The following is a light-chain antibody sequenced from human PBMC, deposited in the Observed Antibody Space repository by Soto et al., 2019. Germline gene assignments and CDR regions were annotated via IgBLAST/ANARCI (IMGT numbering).Light chain of an antibody. V-gene: IGKV4-1*01. CDR2: WAS. CDR1: QTILYTSNNKKY. J-gene: IGKJ2*01. Sequence: DIVMTQSPASLAVSLGGRATINCKSSQTILYTSNNKKYLAWYQQKAGQPPKLLIYWASTRESGVPDRFSSSGSETDFTLTISNLQPEDVAVYYCQQYYSTTYSFGQGTKLEIK. CDR3: QQYYSTTYS.